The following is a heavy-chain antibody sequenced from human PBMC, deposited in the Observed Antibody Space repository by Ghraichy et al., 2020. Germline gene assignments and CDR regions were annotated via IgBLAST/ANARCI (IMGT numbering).Heavy chain of an antibody. CDR3: ARRVTTATIGMDV. CDR1: GFTFNTYA. CDR2: ISASGAAT. Sequence: GGSLRLSCAASGFTFNTYAMSWVRQAPGEGLEWVSVISASGAATYYADSVKGRFTISRDNSKNTLYLQMNSLRAEDTAVYYCARRVTTATIGMDVWGQGTSVTVSS. J-gene: IGHJ6*02. V-gene: IGHV3-23*01. D-gene: IGHD4-17*01.